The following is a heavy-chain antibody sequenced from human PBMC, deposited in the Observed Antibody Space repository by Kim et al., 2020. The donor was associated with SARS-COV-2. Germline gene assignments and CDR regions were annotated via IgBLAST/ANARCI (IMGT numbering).Heavy chain of an antibody. J-gene: IGHJ6*02. V-gene: IGHV3-15*01. CDR3: TTDPFYYYYGMDV. Sequence: YAAPVKGRFTISRDDSKNTLYLQMNSLKTEDTAVYYCTTDPFYYYYGMDVWGQGTTVTVSS.